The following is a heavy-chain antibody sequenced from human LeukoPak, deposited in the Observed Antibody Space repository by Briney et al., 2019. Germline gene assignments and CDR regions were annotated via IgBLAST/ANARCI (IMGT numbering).Heavy chain of an antibody. CDR3: AAVAYCGGDCYSMDY. J-gene: IGHJ4*02. D-gene: IGHD2-21*02. Sequence: SETLSLTCAVYGGSFSGYYWSWIRQPPGKALEWIGEINHSGSTTYNPSLKSRVTISVDTSKNQFSLKLSSVTAADTAVYYCAAVAYCGGDCYSMDYWGQGTLVTVSS. CDR1: GGSFSGYY. CDR2: INHSGST. V-gene: IGHV4-34*01.